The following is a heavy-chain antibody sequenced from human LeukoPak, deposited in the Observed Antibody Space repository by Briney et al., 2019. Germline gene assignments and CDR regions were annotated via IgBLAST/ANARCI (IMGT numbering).Heavy chain of an antibody. Sequence: PGGSLRLSCAASGFTFSSYAMGWVRQAPGKGLEWVSAISNSDDGRYYADSAKGRFTISRDNSKNTLYLQMNSLRTEDTAVYYCAKDSSASFYCGGGACYSNYWGQGTLVTVSS. CDR1: GFTFSSYA. CDR3: AKDSSASFYCGGGACYSNY. V-gene: IGHV3-23*01. D-gene: IGHD2-15*01. CDR2: ISNSDDGR. J-gene: IGHJ4*02.